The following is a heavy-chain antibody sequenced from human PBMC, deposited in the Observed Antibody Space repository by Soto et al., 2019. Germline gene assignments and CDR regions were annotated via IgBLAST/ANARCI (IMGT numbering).Heavy chain of an antibody. CDR1: GFTFGDYA. V-gene: IGHV3-49*03. D-gene: IGHD4-17*01. J-gene: IGHJ3*02. Sequence: PGGSLRLSCTASGFTFGDYAMSWFRQAPGKGLEWVGFIRGKIYGGTTEYAASVKGRFTISRDDSKSIANLQMNSLKTEDTAVYYCAREIGGAPVASHYVDDAFDIWGQGTVVTVSS. CDR3: AREIGGAPVASHYVDDAFDI. CDR2: IRGKIYGGTT.